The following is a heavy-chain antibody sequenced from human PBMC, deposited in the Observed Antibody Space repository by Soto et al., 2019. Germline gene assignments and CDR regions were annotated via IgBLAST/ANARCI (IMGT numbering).Heavy chain of an antibody. CDR2: ISSSSSYT. Sequence: PGGSLRLSCAASGFTFSDYYMSWIRQAPGKGLEWVSYISSSSSYTNYAASVKGRFTISRDNAKNSLYLQMNSLRAEDTAVYYCARDRDDGGYVDYWGQGTLVTVSS. D-gene: IGHD2-15*01. CDR1: GFTFSDYY. CDR3: ARDRDDGGYVDY. J-gene: IGHJ4*02. V-gene: IGHV3-11*06.